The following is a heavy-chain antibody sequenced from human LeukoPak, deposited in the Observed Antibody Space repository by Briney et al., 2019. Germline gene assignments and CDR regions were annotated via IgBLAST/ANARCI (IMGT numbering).Heavy chain of an antibody. CDR3: ARDFHYDRSGSGYALDI. CDR2: TGEDGREK. CDR1: GFTFTDFW. J-gene: IGHJ3*02. Sequence: GGSLRLSCAASGFTFTDFWMRWVRQAPGKGLEWVAITGEDGREKHYEDSLKGRVTISRDNARKSLYLEMNSLRAEDTAVYYCARDFHYDRSGSGYALDIWGRGTMVTVSS. D-gene: IGHD3-22*01. V-gene: IGHV3-7*01.